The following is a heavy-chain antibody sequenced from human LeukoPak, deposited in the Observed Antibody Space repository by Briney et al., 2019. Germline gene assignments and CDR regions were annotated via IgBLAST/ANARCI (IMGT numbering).Heavy chain of an antibody. CDR1: GGSISSYY. J-gene: IGHJ4*02. V-gene: IGHV4-59*01. CDR2: IYYSGST. D-gene: IGHD3-10*01. CDR3: ARGRRTMVRGVIENNFDY. Sequence: SETLSLTCTVSGGSISSYYWSWIRQPPGEGLEWIGYIYYSGSTNYNPSLKSRVTISVDTSKNQFSLKLSSVTAADTAVYYCARGRRTMVRGVIENNFDYWGQGTLVTVSS.